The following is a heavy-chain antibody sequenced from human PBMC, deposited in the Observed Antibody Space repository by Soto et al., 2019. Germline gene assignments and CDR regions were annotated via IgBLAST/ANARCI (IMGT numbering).Heavy chain of an antibody. CDR1: GYTFTTYG. Sequence: QIQLLQSGAEVKKPGTSVKVSCQASGYTFTTYGIIWVRQAPGQGLEWMGWINPNSGHKNYAQNPQDRATMTTDTSTNTAYMELRSLRSDDTALYFCAGGQVVNFDNWFDPWGQGTLVTVSS. V-gene: IGHV1-18*01. J-gene: IGHJ5*02. D-gene: IGHD3-22*01. CDR3: AGGQVVNFDNWFDP. CDR2: INPNSGHK.